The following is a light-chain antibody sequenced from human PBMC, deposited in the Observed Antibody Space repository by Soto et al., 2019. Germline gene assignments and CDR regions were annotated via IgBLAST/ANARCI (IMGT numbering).Light chain of an antibody. CDR1: QSVSTN. V-gene: IGKV3-15*01. J-gene: IGKJ5*01. Sequence: EIVLTQSPGTLSLSPGERATLSCRASQSVSTNLAWYQQKPGQAPRLLIYGASTTATGIPARFSGSGSGTELTLTISRLQFVDLEVYYYQDFHNWPPITFGQGARVEIK. CDR2: GAS. CDR3: QDFHNWPPIT.